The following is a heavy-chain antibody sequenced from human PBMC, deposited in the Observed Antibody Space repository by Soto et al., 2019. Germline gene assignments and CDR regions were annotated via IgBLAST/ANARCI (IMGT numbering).Heavy chain of an antibody. V-gene: IGHV3-7*01. Sequence: EVQLVESGGGLVQPGGSLRLSCAVSGFTFGSYWMNWVRRIPGKGLEWVAYIKPDGSATYYVDSVKGRFTISRDNAKNSLYLQMNSLRVEDTSVYYCASYFTPITPFDYWGQGTLVTVSS. J-gene: IGHJ4*02. CDR1: GFTFGSYW. D-gene: IGHD2-21*01. CDR2: IKPDGSAT. CDR3: ASYFTPITPFDY.